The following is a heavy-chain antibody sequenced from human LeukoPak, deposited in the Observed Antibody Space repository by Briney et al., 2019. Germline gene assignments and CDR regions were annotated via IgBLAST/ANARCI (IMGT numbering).Heavy chain of an antibody. Sequence: GGSLRLSCGASGFAFSSYWMSWVRQAPGKGLEWVAKIKQDGSEKYYVESVKGRFTLSRDNAKNSLYLQMNSLRAEDTAVYYCARGPTRANSSDYWGQGTLVTVSS. CDR1: GFAFSSYW. CDR3: ARGPTRANSSDY. V-gene: IGHV3-7*01. CDR2: IKQDGSEK. J-gene: IGHJ4*02. D-gene: IGHD2/OR15-2a*01.